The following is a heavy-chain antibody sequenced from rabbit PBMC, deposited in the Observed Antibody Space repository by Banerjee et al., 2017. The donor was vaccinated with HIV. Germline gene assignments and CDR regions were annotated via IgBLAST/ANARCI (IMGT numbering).Heavy chain of an antibody. D-gene: IGHD6-1*01. Sequence: QLVESGGGLVQPGGSLKLSCKASGIDFSLYYMSWVRQAPGKGLEWIGTIYGGKGRTYYASWVNGRFTISSDNAQKTVDLQMNSLTAADTATYFCARKSNNDGYGYVHKLWGPGTLVTVS. V-gene: IGHV1S7*01. CDR3: ARKSNNDGYGYVHKL. CDR2: IYGGKGRT. J-gene: IGHJ4*01. CDR1: GIDFSLYY.